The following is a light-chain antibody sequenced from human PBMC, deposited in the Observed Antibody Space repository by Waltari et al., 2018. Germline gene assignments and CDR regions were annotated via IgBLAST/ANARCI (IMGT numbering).Light chain of an antibody. J-gene: IGLJ2*01. CDR1: SSDVGSYNL. CDR3: SSYAGSTTFVI. V-gene: IGLV2-23*03. CDR2: EGS. Sequence: QSALTQPASVSGSPEQSITISCTGTSSDVGSYNLVSWYQQHQGKAPKLMIYEGSKRPSGSSSRFSGSKSGNTASLTISGLQAEDEADYYCSSYAGSTTFVIFGGGTKLTVL.